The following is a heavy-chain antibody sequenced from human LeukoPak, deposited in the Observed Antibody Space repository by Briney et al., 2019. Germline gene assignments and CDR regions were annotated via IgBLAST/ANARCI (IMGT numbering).Heavy chain of an antibody. CDR2: ISYDGSNK. CDR1: GFTFSSYG. D-gene: IGHD6-19*01. J-gene: IGHJ4*02. CDR3: ARDPGGSGWYYPHLDY. V-gene: IGHV3-30*03. Sequence: PGGSLRLSCAASGFTFSSYGMHWVRQAPGKGLEWVAVISYDGSNKYYADSVKGRFTISRDNSKNTLYLQMNSLRAEDTAVYYCARDPGGSGWYYPHLDYWGQGTLVTVSS.